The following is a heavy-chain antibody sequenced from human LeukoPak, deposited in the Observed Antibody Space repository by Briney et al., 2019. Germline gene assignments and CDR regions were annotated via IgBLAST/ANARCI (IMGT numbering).Heavy chain of an antibody. CDR3: ARDRVTMVRGVPYYYYYGMDV. CDR2: ISSSCSYI. D-gene: IGHD3-10*01. V-gene: IGHV3-21*01. Sequence: GGSLRLSCAASGFTFSSYSMNWVRQAPGKGLEWVSSISSSCSYIYYADSVKGRFTISRDNAKNSLYLQMNSLRAEDTAVYYCARDRVTMVRGVPYYYYYGMDVWGKGTTVTVSS. CDR1: GFTFSSYS. J-gene: IGHJ6*04.